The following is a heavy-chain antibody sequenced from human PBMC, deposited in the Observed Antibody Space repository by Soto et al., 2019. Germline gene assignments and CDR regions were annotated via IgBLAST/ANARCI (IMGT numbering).Heavy chain of an antibody. D-gene: IGHD3-22*01. J-gene: IGHJ4*02. CDR1: GYSFTTYW. V-gene: IGHV5-51*01. CDR3: ARQRLWGTSGYYYFEN. CDR2: IYPGDSDT. Sequence: GESLKISCKGSGYSFTTYWIGWVRQMPGKGLEWMGIIYPGDSDTRYSPSFQGQVTITVDKSINTAYLQWSRLKASDTAIYYCARQRLWGTSGYYYFENWGQGTLVTSPQ.